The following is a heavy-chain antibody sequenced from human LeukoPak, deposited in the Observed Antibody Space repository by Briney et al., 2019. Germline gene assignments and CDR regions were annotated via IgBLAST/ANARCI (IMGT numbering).Heavy chain of an antibody. Sequence: SETLSLTCTVSGDSISSGDYYWSWIRQPAGKGLEWIGRISSSGSTNYNPSLKSRVTISVDTSKNQFSLKLSSVTAADTAVYYCARDPNPYSSGWYTFSGGFDYWGQGTLVTVSS. J-gene: IGHJ4*02. CDR2: ISSSGST. CDR1: GDSISSGDYY. V-gene: IGHV4-61*02. D-gene: IGHD6-19*01. CDR3: ARDPNPYSSGWYTFSGGFDY.